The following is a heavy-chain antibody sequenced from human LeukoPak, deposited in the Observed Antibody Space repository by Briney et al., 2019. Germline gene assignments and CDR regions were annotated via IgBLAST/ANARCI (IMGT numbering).Heavy chain of an antibody. D-gene: IGHD1-7*01. CDR3: AKESTGSTSLDY. CDR2: IRYDGSNK. Sequence: GGSLRLSCAASGFTFSSYSMNWVRQAPGKGLEWVAFIRYDGSNKYYADSVKGRFTISRDNSKNTLYLQINSLRAEDTAVYFCAKESTGSTSLDYWGQGNPGHRLL. CDR1: GFTFSSYS. V-gene: IGHV3-30*02. J-gene: IGHJ4*02.